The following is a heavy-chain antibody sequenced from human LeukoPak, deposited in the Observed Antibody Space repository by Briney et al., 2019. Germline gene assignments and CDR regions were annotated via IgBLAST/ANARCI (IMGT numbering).Heavy chain of an antibody. Sequence: GGSLRLSCAASGFTVSSNYMSWVRQAPGKGLEWVAVLYSGGRTYYADSVKGRFTISRDNSKNTVYLQMNSLRVEDTAVYYCARDFKYGASDYWGQGTLVTVSS. V-gene: IGHV3-66*01. CDR3: ARDFKYGASDY. CDR1: GFTVSSNY. CDR2: LYSGGRT. J-gene: IGHJ4*02. D-gene: IGHD4-17*01.